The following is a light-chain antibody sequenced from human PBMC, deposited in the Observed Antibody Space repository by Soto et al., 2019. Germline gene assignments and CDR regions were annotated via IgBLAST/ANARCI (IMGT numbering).Light chain of an antibody. Sequence: ERGMTQSPATLSLSRGERATVLXRASNSVMTNLTWYQQKPGXAPRXXXDGXSTRATGSPARFSGSGYATEFTPTISSLQSEYFAVYYCQQYKNGPRTFGGGTKVDIK. CDR1: NSVMTN. CDR2: GXS. V-gene: IGKV3-15*01. CDR3: QQYKNGPRT. J-gene: IGKJ4*01.